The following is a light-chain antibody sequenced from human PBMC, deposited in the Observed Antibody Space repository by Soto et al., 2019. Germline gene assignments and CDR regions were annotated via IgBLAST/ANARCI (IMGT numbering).Light chain of an antibody. J-gene: IGKJ1*01. Sequence: EIVLTQSPGTLSLSPGERATRSCRASQSVSSSSLAWYQQKPGQAPRLLIYGASSRATGIPDRFSGSGSGTDFTLTISRLEPEDFAVYYCQQYGSSPVTFGQGTKVDI. CDR2: GAS. V-gene: IGKV3-20*01. CDR1: QSVSSSS. CDR3: QQYGSSPVT.